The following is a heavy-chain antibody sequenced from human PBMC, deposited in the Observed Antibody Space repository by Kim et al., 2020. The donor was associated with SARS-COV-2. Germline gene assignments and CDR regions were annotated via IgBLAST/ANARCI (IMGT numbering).Heavy chain of an antibody. CDR2: ISGSGGST. CDR1: GFTFGSYA. V-gene: IGHV3-23*01. J-gene: IGHJ1*01. CDR3: SKDLVRSTGPYYYQH. Sequence: GGSLRLSCAASGFTFGSYAMSWVRQAPGKGLEWVSAISGSGGSTSYAYSVTGRFTISRANSKTTLYLQLNSMRAEDTAVSYCSKDLVRSTGPYYYQHWG. D-gene: IGHD1-1*01.